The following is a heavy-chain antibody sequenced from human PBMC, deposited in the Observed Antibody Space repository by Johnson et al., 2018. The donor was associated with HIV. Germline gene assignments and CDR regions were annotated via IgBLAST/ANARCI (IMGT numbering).Heavy chain of an antibody. Sequence: RLVESGGGVVQPGRSLRLSCAASGFTFSSYAMHWVRQAPGKGLDWVAVISYDGSNKYYAASVTCRFTISRDNSKNTLYLQMNSLGAEDTAVYYCARDPDYYDSSGSEAFDIWGQGAMVTVSS. CDR2: ISYDGSNK. D-gene: IGHD3-22*01. CDR1: GFTFSSYA. CDR3: ARDPDYYDSSGSEAFDI. J-gene: IGHJ3*02. V-gene: IGHV3-30*04.